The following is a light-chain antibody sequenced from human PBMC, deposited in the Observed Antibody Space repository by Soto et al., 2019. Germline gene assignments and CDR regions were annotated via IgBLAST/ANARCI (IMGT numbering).Light chain of an antibody. Sequence: DVVLTQSPLSLPVTLGRPASIACRPIQSLVYSDGNTYLTWCQQRPGQSPRRLLFEVSKRHSGVPDRSSGSGSGTDFTLKISRVEAADVGAYYCMQWSHWHLTFGGGTKVDI. CDR3: MQWSHWHLT. J-gene: IGKJ4*01. CDR1: QSLVYSDGNTY. V-gene: IGKV2-30*01. CDR2: EVS.